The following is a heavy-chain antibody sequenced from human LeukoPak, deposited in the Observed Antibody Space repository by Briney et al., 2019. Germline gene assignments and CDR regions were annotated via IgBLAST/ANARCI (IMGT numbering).Heavy chain of an antibody. D-gene: IGHD3-9*01. V-gene: IGHV3-30*02. CDR2: MRYGEGDT. Sequence: PGGSLRLSCAASGFTFNAFGMHWVRQVPGKGLEWVAFMRYGEGDTYYRDSVRGRFAISRDNAKNTLYLQMNSLRPEDTAIYYCAQDWTSDWSNYFDPWGQGTQVTVSS. CDR1: GFTFNAFG. J-gene: IGHJ5*02. CDR3: AQDWTSDWSNYFDP.